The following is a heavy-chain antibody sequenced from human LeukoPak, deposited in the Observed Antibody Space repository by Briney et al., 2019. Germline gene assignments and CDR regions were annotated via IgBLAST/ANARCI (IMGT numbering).Heavy chain of an antibody. D-gene: IGHD6-25*01. CDR2: IYSGGST. Sequence: GGSLRLSCAASGFTVSSNYMSWVRQAPGKGLEWVSVIYSGGSTYYADSVKGRFTISRDNSKNTLYLQMNSLRAEDTAVYYCARKSAYYYYYGMDVWGQGTTVTVSS. CDR1: GFTVSSNY. J-gene: IGHJ6*02. V-gene: IGHV3-66*01. CDR3: ARKSAYYYYYGMDV.